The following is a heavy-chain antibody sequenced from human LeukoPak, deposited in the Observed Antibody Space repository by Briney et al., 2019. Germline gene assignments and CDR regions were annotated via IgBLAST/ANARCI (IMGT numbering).Heavy chain of an antibody. CDR3: ARVRTMITFGGVRHAFDI. CDR2: IIPLLGIT. D-gene: IGHD3-16*01. J-gene: IGHJ3*02. CDR1: GGTFSSYA. Sequence: GASVKVSCKASGGTFSSYAFNWVRQAPGQGLEWVGRIIPLLGITNHAQKLQGRVTVTADTATNTAYMELSSLIPDDTAVYYCARVRTMITFGGVRHAFDIWGQGTLVTVSS. V-gene: IGHV1-69*04.